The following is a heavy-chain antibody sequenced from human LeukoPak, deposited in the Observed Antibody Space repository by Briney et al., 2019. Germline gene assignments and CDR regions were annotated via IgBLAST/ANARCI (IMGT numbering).Heavy chain of an antibody. CDR1: GFTFSGSA. CDR3: TTDRSTN. J-gene: IGHJ4*02. Sequence: PGGSLRLSCAASGFTFSGSAMHWVRQASGKGLEWVGRIRSKANSYATAYAASVKGRFTISRDDSKSSAYLQMHSLKTEDTAVYYCTTDRSTNWGQGTLVTVSS. CDR2: IRSKANSYAT. V-gene: IGHV3-73*01.